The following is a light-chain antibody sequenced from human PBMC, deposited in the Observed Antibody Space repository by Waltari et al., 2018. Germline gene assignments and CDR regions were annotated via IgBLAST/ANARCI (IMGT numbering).Light chain of an antibody. CDR2: DGS. CDR1: QSVRSN. Sequence: EIVMTQSPATLSVSPGERVTLSCSASQSVRSNLAWYQQKPGQGPRPLIYDGSTRATGIPARFSGSGSGTDFTLTISSLQSEDFAIYYCHQSDDWPPYSFGQGTKLEIK. CDR3: HQSDDWPPYS. J-gene: IGKJ2*03. V-gene: IGKV3-15*01.